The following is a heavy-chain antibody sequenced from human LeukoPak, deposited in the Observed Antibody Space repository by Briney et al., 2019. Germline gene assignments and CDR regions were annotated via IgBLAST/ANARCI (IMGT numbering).Heavy chain of an antibody. J-gene: IGHJ3*02. CDR1: GFTFGDYA. CDR3: TRAGVAYDFWSGYDDAFDI. CDR2: IRSKAYGGTT. D-gene: IGHD3-3*01. V-gene: IGHV3-49*03. Sequence: PGRSLRLSCTASGFTFGDYAMSWFRQAPGKGLEWVGFIRSKAYGGTTEYAASVKGRFTISRDDSKSIAYLQMNSLKTEDTAVYYSTRAGVAYDFWSGYDDAFDIWGQGTMVTVSS.